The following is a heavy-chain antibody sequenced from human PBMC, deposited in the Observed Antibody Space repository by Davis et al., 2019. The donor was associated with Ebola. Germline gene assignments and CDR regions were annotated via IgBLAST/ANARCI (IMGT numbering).Heavy chain of an antibody. CDR2: INGYGTTT. CDR3: AKDYGYSSSWYYYYYGMDV. J-gene: IGHJ6*02. Sequence: GESLKISCAGSGFTFSNYAMTWLRQAPGKGLEWVATINGYGTTTYYTDSVKGRFTISRDNSKNTLYLQMNSLRAEDTAVYYCAKDYGYSSSWYYYYYGMDVWGQGTTVTVSS. CDR1: GFTFSNYA. D-gene: IGHD6-13*01. V-gene: IGHV3-23*01.